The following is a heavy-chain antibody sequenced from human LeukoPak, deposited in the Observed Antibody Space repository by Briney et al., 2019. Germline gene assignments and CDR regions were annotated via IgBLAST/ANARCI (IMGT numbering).Heavy chain of an antibody. Sequence: SETLSLTCSVSGGSVSNYYWSWIRQPPGKGLEWIGYIYYSGSTNYNPSLKSRVTISVDTSKNQFSLKLSSVTAADTAVYYCARALSQQLIRYSQDWGQGTLVTVSS. D-gene: IGHD1-1*01. CDR2: IYYSGST. V-gene: IGHV4-59*02. CDR3: ARALSQQLIRYSQD. CDR1: GGSVSNYY. J-gene: IGHJ1*01.